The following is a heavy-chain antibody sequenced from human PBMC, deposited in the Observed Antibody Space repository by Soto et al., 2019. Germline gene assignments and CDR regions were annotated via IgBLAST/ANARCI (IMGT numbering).Heavy chain of an antibody. CDR1: GFTFSTYA. J-gene: IGHJ6*02. CDR3: VKPPVITASYYYYDMDV. CDR2: ISRSGGST. Sequence: GGSLRLSCAASGFTFSTYAMSWVRQAPGKGLEWVSAISRSGGSTYYADSVKGRFTISRDNSKNTVFLQMNSLRDEDTAVYYCVKPPVITASYYYYDMDVWGQGTTVTVSS. D-gene: IGHD4-4*01. V-gene: IGHV3-23*01.